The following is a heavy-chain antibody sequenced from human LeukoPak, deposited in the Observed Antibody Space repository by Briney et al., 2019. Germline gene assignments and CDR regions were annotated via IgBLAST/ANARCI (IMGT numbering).Heavy chain of an antibody. CDR3: ARSRDIVVVEAYY. Sequence: ASVKVSCKASGYTFTGYYMHWVRQAPGQGLEWMGWINPNSGGTNYAQKFQGRVTMTRDTSISTAYMELSRLRSDDTAVYYCARSRDIVVVEAYYWGQGTLVTVSS. D-gene: IGHD2-15*01. V-gene: IGHV1-2*02. CDR1: GYTFTGYY. CDR2: INPNSGGT. J-gene: IGHJ4*02.